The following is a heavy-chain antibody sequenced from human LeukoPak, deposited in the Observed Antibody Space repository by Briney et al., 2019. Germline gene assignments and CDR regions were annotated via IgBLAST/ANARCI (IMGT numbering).Heavy chain of an antibody. J-gene: IGHJ4*02. CDR1: DGSISSSSYY. V-gene: IGHV4-39*01. CDR3: ARRAADYYDGSGYYSNY. D-gene: IGHD3-22*01. CDR2: IYYSGST. Sequence: PSETLSLTCTVSDGSISSSSYYWGWIRQPPGKGLEWIGTIYYSGSTYYSPSLKSRVAISVDTSKNQFSLKLSSVTAADTAVYYCARRAADYYDGSGYYSNYWGQGTLVTVSS.